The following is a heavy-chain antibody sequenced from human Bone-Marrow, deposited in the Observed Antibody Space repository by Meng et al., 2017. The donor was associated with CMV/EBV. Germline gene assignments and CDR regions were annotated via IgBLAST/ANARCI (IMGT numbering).Heavy chain of an antibody. J-gene: IGHJ4*02. V-gene: IGHV3-72*01. Sequence: GGSLRLSCAASGFSFSDQYMDWVRQAPGKGLECVGRIRNKAAAYSTEYAASVKGRFTISRDDSKNTLYLQMNSLKIEDSAVYYCVKDFRGAGDYWGPGTPVTVSS. CDR3: VKDFRGAGDY. CDR2: IRNKAAAYST. D-gene: IGHD4-17*01. CDR1: GFSFSDQY.